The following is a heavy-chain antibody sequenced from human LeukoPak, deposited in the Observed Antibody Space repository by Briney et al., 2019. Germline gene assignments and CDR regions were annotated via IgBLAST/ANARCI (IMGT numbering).Heavy chain of an antibody. J-gene: IGHJ6*03. V-gene: IGHV4-59*01. Sequence: PSETLSLTCTVSGGSISSYYWSWIRQPPGKGLEWIGYIYYSGSTNYNPSLKSRVTISVDTSKNQFSLKLSSVTAADTAVYYCARGGWFGENKHDYYYYYYMDVWGKGTTVTISS. D-gene: IGHD3-10*01. CDR1: GGSISSYY. CDR3: ARGGWFGENKHDYYYYYYMDV. CDR2: IYYSGST.